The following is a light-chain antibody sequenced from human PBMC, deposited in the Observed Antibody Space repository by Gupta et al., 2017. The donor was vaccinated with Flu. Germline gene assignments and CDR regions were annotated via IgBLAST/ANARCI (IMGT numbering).Light chain of an antibody. Sequence: SPATLSMYPGERVILSCRASESVSGNVAWYKRNTGQPPRLLIYGASNRAAGVPARFTGSGSGTDFTLTISSLQSEDSAMYDCQYERHWTLFGQGTRLEVK. J-gene: IGKJ2*01. CDR2: GAS. CDR3: QYERHWTL. V-gene: IGKV3-15*01. CDR1: ESVSGN.